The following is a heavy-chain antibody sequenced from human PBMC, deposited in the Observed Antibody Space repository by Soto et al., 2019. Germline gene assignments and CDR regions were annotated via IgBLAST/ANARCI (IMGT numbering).Heavy chain of an antibody. D-gene: IGHD3-10*01. CDR1: GFTFDDYA. Sequence: EVKLVESGGGLVQHGRSLRLSCAASGFTFDDYAMQWVRHAPGTGLEWVAGVSWHSVTIDYADSVKGRFTISRDNPKNFLYLQMNSLIADDTALYYCAKDLTGAPVYNGIDVWGQATTVSVS. CDR2: VSWHSVTI. CDR3: AKDLTGAPVYNGIDV. V-gene: IGHV3-9*01. J-gene: IGHJ6*02.